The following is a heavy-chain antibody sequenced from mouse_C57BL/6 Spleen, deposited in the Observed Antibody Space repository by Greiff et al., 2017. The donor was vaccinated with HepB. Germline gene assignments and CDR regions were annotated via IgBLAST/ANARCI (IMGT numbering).Heavy chain of an antibody. J-gene: IGHJ1*03. CDR2: ISDGGSYT. V-gene: IGHV5-4*01. CDR3: AREGYDYDVGYWYFDV. Sequence: EVHLVESGGGLVKPGGSLKLSCAASGFTFSSYAMSWVRQTPEKRLEWVATISDGGSYTYYPDNVKGRFTISRDNAKNNLYLQMSHLKSEDTAMYYCAREGYDYDVGYWYFDVWGTGTTVTVSS. D-gene: IGHD2-4*01. CDR1: GFTFSSYA.